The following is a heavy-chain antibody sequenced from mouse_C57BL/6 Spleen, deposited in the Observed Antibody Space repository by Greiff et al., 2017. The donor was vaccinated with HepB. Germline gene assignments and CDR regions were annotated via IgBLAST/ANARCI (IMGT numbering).Heavy chain of an antibody. J-gene: IGHJ1*03. V-gene: IGHV3-6*01. CDR3: ARDGSSYVGWYFDV. D-gene: IGHD1-1*01. CDR1: GYSITSGYY. Sequence: EVKLQESGPGLVKPSQSLSLTCSVTGYSITSGYYWNWIRQFPGNKLEWMGYISYDGSNNYNPSLKNRISITRDTSKNQFFLKLNSVTTEDTATYYCARDGSSYVGWYFDVWGTGTTVTVSS. CDR2: ISYDGSN.